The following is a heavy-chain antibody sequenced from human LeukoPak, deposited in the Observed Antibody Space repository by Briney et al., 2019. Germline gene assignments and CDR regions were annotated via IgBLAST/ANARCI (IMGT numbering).Heavy chain of an antibody. CDR2: IKQDGSEK. V-gene: IGHV3-7*01. Sequence: GGSLRLSCAASGFTFSSYWMSWVRQAPGKGLEWVANIKQDGSEKYYVDSVKGRFTISRDSAKNSLYLQMSSLRAEDTAVYYCARDLGPSYSEYDWRGIFDYWGQGTLVTVSS. CDR3: ARDLGPSYSEYDWRGIFDY. CDR1: GFTFSSYW. J-gene: IGHJ4*02. D-gene: IGHD5-12*01.